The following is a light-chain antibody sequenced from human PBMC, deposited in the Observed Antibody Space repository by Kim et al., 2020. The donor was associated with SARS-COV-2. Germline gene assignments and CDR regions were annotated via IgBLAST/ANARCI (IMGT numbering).Light chain of an antibody. CDR1: SGHSSYA. CDR2: LNSDGSH. J-gene: IGLJ2*01. Sequence: ASVQLACTRSSGHSSYAIAWHQQQPEKGPRYLMKLNSDGSHSKGDGIPDRFSGSSSGAERYLTISRLQSEDEADYYCQTWGTGIVVFGGGTKLTVL. CDR3: QTWGTGIVV. V-gene: IGLV4-69*01.